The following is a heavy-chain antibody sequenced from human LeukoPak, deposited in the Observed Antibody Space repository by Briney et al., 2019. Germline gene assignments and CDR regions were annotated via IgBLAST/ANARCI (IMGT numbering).Heavy chain of an antibody. CDR2: IYQSGST. Sequence: PSETLSLTCTVSGYSIRNGYNWGWIRLSPGKGLEWLGSIYQSGSTYDNPSLKSRVSLSIDTSKNQFSLKVTSVTAADTAVYYCAREGGYSYGDAPLHFDYWGQGTLVTVSS. D-gene: IGHD5-18*01. V-gene: IGHV4-38-2*02. J-gene: IGHJ4*02. CDR1: GYSIRNGYN. CDR3: AREGGYSYGDAPLHFDY.